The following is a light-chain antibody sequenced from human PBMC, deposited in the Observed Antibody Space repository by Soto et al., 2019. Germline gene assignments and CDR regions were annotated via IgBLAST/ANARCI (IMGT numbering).Light chain of an antibody. V-gene: IGKV3-15*01. CDR2: GVS. CDR3: QQYHNWPQT. CDR1: QSVGTN. Sequence: ERVMTQSPVTLSVSPGESVTLSCRASQSVGTNLAWYQQKPGQAPSLLIYGVSTRATGIPTRFSGSGSGRQFTLTISSLQSEDFAVYYCQQYHNWPQTFCQGTNVEIK. J-gene: IGKJ1*01.